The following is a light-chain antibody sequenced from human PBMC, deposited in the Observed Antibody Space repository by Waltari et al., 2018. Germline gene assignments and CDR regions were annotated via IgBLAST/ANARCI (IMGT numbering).Light chain of an antibody. CDR3: QQYGRTGLT. CDR1: QSVSSSY. CDR2: GAS. J-gene: IGKJ4*01. Sequence: EIVLTQSPGTLSLSPGERATLSCRASQSVSSSYLAWYQQKPGQAPRPLIYGASSRATGIPDRFSGSGSGTDFTLTISRLEPEDFAVYYCQQYGRTGLTFGGGTKVEIK. V-gene: IGKV3-20*01.